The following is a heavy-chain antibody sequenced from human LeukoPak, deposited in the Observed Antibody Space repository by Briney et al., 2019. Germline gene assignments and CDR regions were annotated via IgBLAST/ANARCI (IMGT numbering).Heavy chain of an antibody. CDR1: GFTVSSNY. CDR2: IYDSGTT. Sequence: GGSLRLSCATSGFTVSSNYMSWVRQAPGKGLEWVSVIYDSGTTYYADSVKGRFLIFRDTSKNTVDLQMNSLRVEGTAVYYCAGRRSSGWYAYWGQGTLVTVSS. V-gene: IGHV3-53*01. CDR3: AGRRSSGWYAY. J-gene: IGHJ4*02. D-gene: IGHD6-19*01.